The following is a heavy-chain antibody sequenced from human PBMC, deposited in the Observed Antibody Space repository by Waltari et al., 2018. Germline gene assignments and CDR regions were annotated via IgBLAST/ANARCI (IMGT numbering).Heavy chain of an antibody. Sequence: VQLVDSGGGLVKPGGSLRLSCAASGFTFSRSWMSWVRQAPGKGLEWVGRIKSKTDGETTDYAAPVKGRFTISREDSKNTLYLQMDSLKSEDTAVYYCTTGGVKGPHDAFDIWGQGTIVTVSS. D-gene: IGHD2-8*01. V-gene: IGHV3-15*01. J-gene: IGHJ3*02. CDR3: TTGGVKGPHDAFDI. CDR1: GFTFSRSW. CDR2: IKSKTDGETT.